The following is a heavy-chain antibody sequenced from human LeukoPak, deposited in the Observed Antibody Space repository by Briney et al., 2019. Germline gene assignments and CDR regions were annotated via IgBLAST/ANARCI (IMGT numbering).Heavy chain of an antibody. CDR1: GYSISSGYY. D-gene: IGHD3-10*01. V-gene: IGHV4-38-2*02. Sequence: SETLSLTCTVSGYSISSGYYWGWIRQPPGKGLEWIGSIYHSGSTYYNPSLKSRVTISVDTSKNQFSLKLSSVTAADTAVYYCARRADYYGSGSYYPNWYFDLWGRGTLVTVSS. CDR2: IYHSGST. J-gene: IGHJ2*01. CDR3: ARRADYYGSGSYYPNWYFDL.